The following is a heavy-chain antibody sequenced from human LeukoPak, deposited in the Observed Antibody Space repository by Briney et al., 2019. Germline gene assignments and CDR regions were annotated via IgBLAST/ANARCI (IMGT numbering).Heavy chain of an antibody. V-gene: IGHV1-46*01. Sequence: GASVKVSCKASGYTFTSYYMHWVRQAPGQGLEWMGIINPSGGSTSYAQKFQGRVTMTRDTSTSTVYMELSSLRSEDTAVYYCASGCSSTSCYLGLDYWGQGTLVTVSS. D-gene: IGHD2-2*01. J-gene: IGHJ4*02. CDR3: ASGCSSTSCYLGLDY. CDR2: INPSGGST. CDR1: GYTFTSYY.